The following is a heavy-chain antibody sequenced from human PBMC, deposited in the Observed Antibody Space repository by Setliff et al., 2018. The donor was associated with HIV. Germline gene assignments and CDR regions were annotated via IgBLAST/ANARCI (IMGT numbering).Heavy chain of an antibody. CDR3: ARLRHTYYYDSSYFDY. Sequence: PSETLSLTCTVSGGSISSYYWSWIRQPAGKGLEWIGRIYTSGSTNYNPSLKSRVTMSVDTSKNQFSLKLSSVTAADTAVYYCARLRHTYYYDSSYFDYWGQGTLVTVSS. J-gene: IGHJ4*02. D-gene: IGHD3-22*01. CDR2: IYTSGST. CDR1: GGSISSYY. V-gene: IGHV4-4*07.